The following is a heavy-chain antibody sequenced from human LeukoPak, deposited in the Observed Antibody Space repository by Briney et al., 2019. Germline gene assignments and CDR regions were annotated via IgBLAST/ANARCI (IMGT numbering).Heavy chain of an antibody. V-gene: IGHV1-69*13. CDR1: GGTFSSYA. D-gene: IGHD3-3*02. Sequence: SVKVSCKASGGTFSSYAISWVRQAPGQGLEWMGGIIPIFGTANYAQKFQGRVTITADESTSTAYMELSSLRSEDTAVYYCARSAFLEWLIYWFDPWGQGTLVTVSS. J-gene: IGHJ5*02. CDR3: ARSAFLEWLIYWFDP. CDR2: IIPIFGTA.